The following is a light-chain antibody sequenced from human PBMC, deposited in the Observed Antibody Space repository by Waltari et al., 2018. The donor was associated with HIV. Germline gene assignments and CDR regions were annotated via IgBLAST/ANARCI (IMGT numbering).Light chain of an antibody. CDR1: SLRNYY. CDR2: GEK. V-gene: IGLV3-19*01. Sequence: SSELTHDPAVSVALGQTVTIRCQGDSLRNYYASWYRQRTGQAPILLFYGEKTRPSGIPDRFSGSNSGNTASLTIIETQAGDEGDYFGSTRDSSGNSWVFGGGT. J-gene: IGLJ3*02. CDR3: STRDSSGNSWV.